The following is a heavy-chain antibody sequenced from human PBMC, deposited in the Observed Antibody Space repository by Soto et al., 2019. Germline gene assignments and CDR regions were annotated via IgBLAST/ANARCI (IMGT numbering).Heavy chain of an antibody. CDR3: AKDGAAGSVLDV. CDR2: ISSDGSTT. D-gene: IGHD6-13*01. CDR1: GFTFRSYW. V-gene: IGHV3-74*01. Sequence: GGSLRLSCAASGFTFRSYWMHWVRQVPGKGLVWASRISSDGSTTYYADSVKGRFTISRDNAKNTVYLQMNSLRAEDTAVYYCAKDGAAGSVLDVWGQGTTVTVSS. J-gene: IGHJ6*02.